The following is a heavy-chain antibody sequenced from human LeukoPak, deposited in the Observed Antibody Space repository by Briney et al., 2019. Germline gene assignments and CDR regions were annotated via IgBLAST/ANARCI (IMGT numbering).Heavy chain of an antibody. J-gene: IGHJ4*02. CDR3: ARSSNSLGEIDY. CDR1: GFTFSSYD. CDR2: TGTAGDT. V-gene: IGHV3-13*01. D-gene: IGHD3-16*01. Sequence: GGSPRLSCAASGFTFSSYDMHWVRHATGKGLEWVSATGTAGDTYYVGSVKGRFTISRENAKNSLYLQMHSLRAGDTAVYYCARSSNSLGEIDYWGQGTLVTVSS.